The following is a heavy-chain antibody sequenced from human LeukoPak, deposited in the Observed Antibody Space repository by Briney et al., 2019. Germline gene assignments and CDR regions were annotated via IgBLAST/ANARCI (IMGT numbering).Heavy chain of an antibody. D-gene: IGHD3-16*02. V-gene: IGHV3-23*01. CDR3: AKHGDNVWGSFRFGLDY. J-gene: IGHJ4*02. Sequence: GGSLRLSWAASGFTFNTYAMSWVRQAPGKGLEWVSLIIGSGNSIHYADSVKGRFTISRDNFKNTVFLQLNSLRPEDTAVYYCAKHGDNVWGSFRFGLDYWGQGTLVTVSS. CDR1: GFTFNTYA. CDR2: IIGSGNSI.